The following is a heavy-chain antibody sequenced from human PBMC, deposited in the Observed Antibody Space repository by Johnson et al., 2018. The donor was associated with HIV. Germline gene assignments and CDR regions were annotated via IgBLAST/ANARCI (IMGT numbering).Heavy chain of an antibody. V-gene: IGHV3-13*01. J-gene: IGHJ3*02. D-gene: IGHD5-12*01. CDR2: IAFSGNI. CDR3: ARVALDAFDI. Sequence: VQLVESGGGVVQPGRSLRLSCAASGFTFSSYAMNWVRQAPGKGLEWVSGIAFSGNINQPESVKGRFTISRDNVKNSLYLQMNSLRAGDTAVYYCARVALDAFDIWGQGTKVTVSA. CDR1: GFTFSSYA.